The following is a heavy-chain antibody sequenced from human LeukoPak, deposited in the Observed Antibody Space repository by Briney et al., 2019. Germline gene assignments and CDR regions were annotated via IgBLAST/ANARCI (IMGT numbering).Heavy chain of an antibody. CDR3: ARDRWGYSSYYYMDV. CDR1: GGTFSSYA. Sequence: GSSVKVSCKASGGTFSSYAISWVRQAPGQGLEWMGGIIPIFGTANYAQKFQGRVTITADESTSTAYMELSRLRSEDTAVYYCARDRWGYSSYYYMDVWGKGTTVTVSS. D-gene: IGHD6-13*01. V-gene: IGHV1-69*01. CDR2: IIPIFGTA. J-gene: IGHJ6*03.